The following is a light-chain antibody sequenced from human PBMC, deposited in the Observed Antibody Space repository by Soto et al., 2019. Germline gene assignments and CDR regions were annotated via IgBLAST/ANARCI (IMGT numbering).Light chain of an antibody. J-gene: IGKJ2*01. CDR1: QGISSW. Sequence: DIQMTQYPSSVSASVGDRVTITCRASQGISSWLAWYQQKTGKAHKLLIYAASRLQSGVPSRFSGSGSVTDFTLTISSMQPEGCATYYWQQANSFPGTFGQGTKVES. CDR3: QQANSFPGT. V-gene: IGKV1-12*01. CDR2: AAS.